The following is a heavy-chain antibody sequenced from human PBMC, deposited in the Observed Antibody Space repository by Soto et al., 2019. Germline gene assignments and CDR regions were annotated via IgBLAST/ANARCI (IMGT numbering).Heavy chain of an antibody. Sequence: GESLKISCKGSGYSFTSYWISWVRQMPGKGLEWMGRIDPSDSYTNYSPSFQGHVTISADKSISTAYLQWSSLKASDTAMYYCASRGYYDSSGYLDAFDIWGKGTMVTVSS. D-gene: IGHD3-22*01. CDR2: IDPSDSYT. CDR1: GYSFTSYW. CDR3: ASRGYYDSSGYLDAFDI. V-gene: IGHV5-10-1*01. J-gene: IGHJ3*02.